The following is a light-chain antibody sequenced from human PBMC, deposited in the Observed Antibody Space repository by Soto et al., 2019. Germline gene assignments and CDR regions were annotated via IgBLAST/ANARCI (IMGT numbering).Light chain of an antibody. CDR2: DND. Sequence: QSVLTQPPSASGTPGQRVAISCSGSSSTFGSNAVNWYQQLPGTAPKLLIYDNDQRPSGVPDRFSGSKSGTSASLAISGLQSDDAADYYCAAWDDSLNGPVFGGGTKLPS. V-gene: IGLV1-44*01. CDR1: SSTFGSNA. J-gene: IGLJ2*01. CDR3: AAWDDSLNGPV.